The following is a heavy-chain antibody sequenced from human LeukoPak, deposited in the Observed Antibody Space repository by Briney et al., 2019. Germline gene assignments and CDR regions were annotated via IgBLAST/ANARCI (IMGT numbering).Heavy chain of an antibody. J-gene: IGHJ4*02. CDR1: GYTFTSYY. CDR2: ISPSGGST. CDR3: ARDRGDYSNSLDY. D-gene: IGHD4-11*01. Sequence: ASVKVSCKASGYTFTSYYMHWVRQAPGQGLEWMGIISPSGGSTSYAQKFQGRVTMTRDTSISTAYMELSRLRSDDTAVYYCARDRGDYSNSLDYWGQGTLVTVSS. V-gene: IGHV1-46*01.